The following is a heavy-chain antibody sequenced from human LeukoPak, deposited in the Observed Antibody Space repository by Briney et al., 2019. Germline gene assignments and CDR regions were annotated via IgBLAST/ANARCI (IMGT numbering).Heavy chain of an antibody. Sequence: SETLSLTCTVSGGSISSGGYYWSWIRQHPGKGLEWIGYIYYSGTTYYNPSLKSRVTISIDTSNNQFSLKLSSVTAADTAVYYCARDQNYHGSMRIDYWGQGTLVTVSS. V-gene: IGHV4-31*03. D-gene: IGHD3-10*01. CDR3: ARDQNYHGSMRIDY. CDR1: GGSISSGGYY. CDR2: IYYSGTT. J-gene: IGHJ4*02.